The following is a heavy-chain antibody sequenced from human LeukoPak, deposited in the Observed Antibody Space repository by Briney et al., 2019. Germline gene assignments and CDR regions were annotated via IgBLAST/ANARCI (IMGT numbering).Heavy chain of an antibody. V-gene: IGHV3-30*18. CDR1: GFTFTRHG. CDR3: AKEDCSGGSCYFAH. Sequence: GGSLRLSCAASGFTFTRHGMHWVRQAPGKGLEWVTLISFDGSNKYYADSVKGRFTNSRDYSKNTLYLQMNSLRAEDTAVYYCAKEDCSGGSCYFAHWGQGTMVTVSS. D-gene: IGHD2-15*01. J-gene: IGHJ4*02. CDR2: ISFDGSNK.